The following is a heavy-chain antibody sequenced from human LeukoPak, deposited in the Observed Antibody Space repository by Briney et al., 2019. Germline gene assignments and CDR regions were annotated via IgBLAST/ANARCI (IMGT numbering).Heavy chain of an antibody. V-gene: IGHV3-7*01. J-gene: IGHJ3*02. CDR1: GFTFSSYW. D-gene: IGHD3-22*01. CDR3: ARDRDPGYNDSSGYRRVNAFDI. CDR2: IKQDGSEK. Sequence: GGTLRLSCAASGFTFSSYWMSWVRQAPGKGLEWVANIKQDGSEKYYVDSVKGRFTISRDNAKNSLYLQMNSLRAEDTAVYYCARDRDPGYNDSSGYRRVNAFDIWGQGTMVTVSP.